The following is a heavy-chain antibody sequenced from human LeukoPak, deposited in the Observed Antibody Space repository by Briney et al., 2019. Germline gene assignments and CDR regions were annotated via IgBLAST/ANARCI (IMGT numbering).Heavy chain of an antibody. CDR1: GFTFSSYW. J-gene: IGHJ4*02. D-gene: IGHD2-21*01. Sequence: PGESLRLSCAASGFTFSSYWMSWVRQAPGKGLEWVANIKQDGSEKYYVDSVKGRFTISRDNAKNSLYLQMNSLRAEDTAVYYCARVFSTQNRLFDYWGQGTLVTVSS. CDR3: ARVFSTQNRLFDY. CDR2: IKQDGSEK. V-gene: IGHV3-7*01.